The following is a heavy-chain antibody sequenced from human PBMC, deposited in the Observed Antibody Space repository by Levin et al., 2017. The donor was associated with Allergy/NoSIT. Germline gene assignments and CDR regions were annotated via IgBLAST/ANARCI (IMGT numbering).Heavy chain of an antibody. CDR3: ARAYSDYAWGYFDN. Sequence: ASVKVSCKSSGYSFINYDVHWVRQAPGQGLEWMGRINPKSGGTNYAQRFQGRVTMTRDTSISTTYLELSRLKSDDTAVYFCARAYSDYAWGYFDNWGLGTLVTVSS. V-gene: IGHV1-2*06. J-gene: IGHJ4*02. CDR2: INPKSGGT. CDR1: GYSFINYD. D-gene: IGHD5-12*01.